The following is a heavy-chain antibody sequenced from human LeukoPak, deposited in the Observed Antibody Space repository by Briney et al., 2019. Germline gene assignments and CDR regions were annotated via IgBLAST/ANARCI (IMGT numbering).Heavy chain of an antibody. CDR1: GLTLSGYS. D-gene: IGHD5-18*01. CDR3: ASARGNTYGYFEY. V-gene: IGHV3-74*01. J-gene: IGHJ4*02. Sequence: GGSLRLSCAASGLTLSGYSMHWVRQAPGKGLVWVSRINGDASSTSYADSVEGRFTISRDNAKSTLYLQMNSLRVEDTAVYYCASARGNTYGYFEYWGQGTLVTVSS. CDR2: INGDASST.